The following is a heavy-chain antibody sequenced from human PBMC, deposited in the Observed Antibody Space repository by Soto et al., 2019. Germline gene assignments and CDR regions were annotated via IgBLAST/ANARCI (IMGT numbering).Heavy chain of an antibody. CDR1: GFTFSNAW. J-gene: IGHJ6*02. V-gene: IGHV3-15*01. CDR3: TTDPIWLTYGMDV. CDR2: IKSKTDGGTT. Sequence: GGSLRLSCAASGFTFSNAWMSWVRQAPGKGLEWVGRIKSKTDGGTTDYAAPVKGRFTTSRDDSKNTLYLQMNSLKTEDTAVYYCTTDPIWLTYGMDVWGQGTTVTVSS. D-gene: IGHD3-9*01.